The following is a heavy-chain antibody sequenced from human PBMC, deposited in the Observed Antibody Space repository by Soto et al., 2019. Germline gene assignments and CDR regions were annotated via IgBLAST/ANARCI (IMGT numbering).Heavy chain of an antibody. CDR1: GFRFDDYN. D-gene: IGHD3-16*01. V-gene: IGHV3-43*01. CDR2: ISWNGANT. Sequence: PGGSLRLSCAASGFRFDDYNMHWVRQGPGKGLEWVSFISWNGANTFYADSVKGRFTISRDSSKKSVSLQINSLRSEDTALYYCARETLNYGFALDVWGQGTTATVSS. CDR3: ARETLNYGFALDV. J-gene: IGHJ6*02.